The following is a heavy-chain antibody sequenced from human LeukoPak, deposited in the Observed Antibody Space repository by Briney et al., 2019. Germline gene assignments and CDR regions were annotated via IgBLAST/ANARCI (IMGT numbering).Heavy chain of an antibody. J-gene: IGHJ6*03. CDR2: TKQDGSEK. V-gene: IGHV3-7*01. Sequence: GESLRLSCAASGFTFSSYWMSWDRQAPGKGLEWVANTKQDGSEKYHVDSVKGRFTISRDNAKNSLYLQMNSLRAEDTAVYYCARDSYGYCSSTSCFNNYMDVWGKGTTVTVSS. CDR1: GFTFSSYW. CDR3: ARDSYGYCSSTSCFNNYMDV. D-gene: IGHD2-2*01.